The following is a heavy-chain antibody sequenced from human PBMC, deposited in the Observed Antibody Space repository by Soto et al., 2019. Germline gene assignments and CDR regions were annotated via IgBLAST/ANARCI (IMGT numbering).Heavy chain of an antibody. CDR1: GFTFDDYA. J-gene: IGHJ4*02. D-gene: IGHD5-12*01. CDR3: AITNSGYDYPVDY. CDR2: ISWNSGSI. Sequence: EVQLVESGGGLVQPGRSLRLSCAASGFTFDDYAMHWVRQATGKGLEWVSGISWNSGSIGYADSVKGRFTISRDNAKNSLYLQMNSLRAEDTALYYCAITNSGYDYPVDYLGQGTRVTVSS. V-gene: IGHV3-9*01.